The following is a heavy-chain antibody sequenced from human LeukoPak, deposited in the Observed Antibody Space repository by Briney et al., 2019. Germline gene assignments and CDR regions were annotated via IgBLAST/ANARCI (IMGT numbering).Heavy chain of an antibody. Sequence: ASVKVSCKASGYTFTSYDINWVRQATGQGLEWMGWMNPNSGNTGYAQKFQGRVTMTRNTSISTAYMELSSLRSEDTAVYYCARVRRSSSLGVHYYYYYGMDVWGQGTTVTVSS. CDR2: MNPNSGNT. V-gene: IGHV1-8*01. CDR1: GYTFTSYD. CDR3: ARVRRSSSLGVHYYYYYGMDV. J-gene: IGHJ6*02. D-gene: IGHD6-13*01.